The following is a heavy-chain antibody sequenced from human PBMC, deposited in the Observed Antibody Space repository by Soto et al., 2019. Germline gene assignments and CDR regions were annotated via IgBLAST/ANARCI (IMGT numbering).Heavy chain of an antibody. V-gene: IGHV3-21*01. D-gene: IGHD2-2*01. J-gene: IGHJ6*02. Sequence: EVQLVESGGGLVKPGGSLRLSCAASGFTFSSYSMNWVRQAPGKGLEWVSSISSSSSYIYYADSVKGRFTVSRDNAKNSLYVQMNSLRAEATAEYYCARDAYCSSTSCHLYGMDVWGQGTTVTVSS. CDR2: ISSSSSYI. CDR1: GFTFSSYS. CDR3: ARDAYCSSTSCHLYGMDV.